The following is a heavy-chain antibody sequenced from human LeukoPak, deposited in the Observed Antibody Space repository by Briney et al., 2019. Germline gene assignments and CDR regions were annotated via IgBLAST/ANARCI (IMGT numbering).Heavy chain of an antibody. CDR2: IIPILGIA. D-gene: IGHD4-23*01. J-gene: IGHJ3*02. CDR3: ARADYGGNSEAAFDI. V-gene: IGHV1-69*02. Sequence: SVKVSCKASGGTFSSYTISWVRQAPGQGLEWMGRIIPILGIANYAQKFQGRVTITADKSTSTAYMELSSLRSEDTAAYYCARADYGGNSEAAFDIWGQGTMVTVSS. CDR1: GGTFSSYT.